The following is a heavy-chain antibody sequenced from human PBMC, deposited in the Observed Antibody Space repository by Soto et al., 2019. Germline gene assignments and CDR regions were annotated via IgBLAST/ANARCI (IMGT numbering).Heavy chain of an antibody. CDR2: ISSDGSNN. CDR1: GFTFSSFA. CDR3: ARYTVRGDYGLYI. V-gene: IGHV3-30-3*01. J-gene: IGHJ3*02. D-gene: IGHD3-10*01. Sequence: QVQLVESGGGVVQPGRSLRLSCAASGFTFSSFAMHWVRQAPGKGLEWVAVISSDGSNNFYADSVKGRLTISRDNSKNQLYLQMNSLRAEDTAVYYSARYTVRGDYGLYIWGQWTMVTVSS.